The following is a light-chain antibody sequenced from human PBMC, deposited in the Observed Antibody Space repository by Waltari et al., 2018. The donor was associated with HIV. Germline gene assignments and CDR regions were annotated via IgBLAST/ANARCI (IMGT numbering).Light chain of an antibody. J-gene: IGLJ2*01. Sequence: QSALTQPRSVSGSPGQSVTISCTGTSSDVGGYNYVSWSQQHPGKAPKLMIYDVRKRPSGVPDRFSGSKSGNTASLTISGLQAEDEADYYCCSYAGSYTFHVVFGGGTKLTVL. CDR1: SSDVGGYNY. CDR2: DVR. V-gene: IGLV2-11*01. CDR3: CSYAGSYTFHVV.